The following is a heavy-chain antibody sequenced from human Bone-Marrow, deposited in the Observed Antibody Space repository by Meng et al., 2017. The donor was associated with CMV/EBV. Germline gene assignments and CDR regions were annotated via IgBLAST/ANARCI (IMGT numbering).Heavy chain of an antibody. Sequence: GESLKISCAASGITVSSYGIHWVRQAPGKGLEWVAFIRYDRSNKHYSDSVKGRFSVSRDNSRNMVYLQMNSLRAEDTAVYHCAKVDSETLMVPFYYYPMDVWGQGTTVTVS. CDR2: IRYDRSNK. D-gene: IGHD2-8*01. CDR3: AKVDSETLMVPFYYYPMDV. V-gene: IGHV3-30*02. J-gene: IGHJ6*02. CDR1: GITVSSYG.